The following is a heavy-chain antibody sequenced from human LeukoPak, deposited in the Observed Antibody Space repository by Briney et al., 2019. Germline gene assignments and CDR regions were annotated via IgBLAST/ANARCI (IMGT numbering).Heavy chain of an antibody. CDR3: ARGVNGDSRFDP. J-gene: IGHJ5*02. CDR1: GFTFSSYW. Sequence: GGSLRLSCAASGFTFSSYWMHWVRQAPGKVLVWVSRINTDGSSTTYADSVKGRFTISRDNAKNTLYLQMNSLRAEDTAVYYCARGVNGDSRFDPWGQGTLVTVSS. D-gene: IGHD4-17*01. V-gene: IGHV3-74*01. CDR2: INTDGSST.